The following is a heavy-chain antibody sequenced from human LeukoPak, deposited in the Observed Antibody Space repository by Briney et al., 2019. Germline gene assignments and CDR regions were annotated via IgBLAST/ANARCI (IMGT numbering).Heavy chain of an antibody. Sequence: ASVKVSCKASGYTFTSYDINWVRQTTGQGLEWMGWMNPNSGNTGYAQKFQGRVTMTRNTSISTAYMELSSLRSEDTAVYYCAREGRLGRAEDYWGQGTLVTVSS. D-gene: IGHD1-26*01. V-gene: IGHV1-8*01. J-gene: IGHJ4*02. CDR3: AREGRLGRAEDY. CDR2: MNPNSGNT. CDR1: GYTFTSYD.